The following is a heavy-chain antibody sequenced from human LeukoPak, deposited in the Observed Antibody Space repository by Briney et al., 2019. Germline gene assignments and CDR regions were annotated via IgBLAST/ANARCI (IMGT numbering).Heavy chain of an antibody. CDR2: ISSSSSYI. CDR1: GFTFSSYS. J-gene: IGHJ4*02. V-gene: IGHV3-21*01. Sequence: GGSLRLSCAASGFTFSSYSMNWVRQAPGKGLEWVSSISSSSSYIYYADSVKGRFTISRDNAKKSLYLQMNSLRAEDTAVYYCARVAGGFFDYWGQGTLVTVSS. D-gene: IGHD6-19*01. CDR3: ARVAGGFFDY.